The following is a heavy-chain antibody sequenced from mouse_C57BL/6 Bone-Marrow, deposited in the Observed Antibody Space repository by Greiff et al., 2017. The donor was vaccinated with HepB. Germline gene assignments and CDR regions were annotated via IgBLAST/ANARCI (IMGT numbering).Heavy chain of an antibody. CDR3: AREGTTVENV. V-gene: IGHV1-26*01. CDR2: INPNNGGT. D-gene: IGHD1-1*01. J-gene: IGHJ1*03. CDR1: GYTFTDYY. Sequence: EVQLQQSGPELVKPGASVKISCKASGYTFTDYYMNWVKQSHGKSLEWIGDINPNNGGTSYNQKFKGKATLTVDKSSSTAYMELRSLTSEDSAVYYCAREGTTVENVWGTGTTVTVSS.